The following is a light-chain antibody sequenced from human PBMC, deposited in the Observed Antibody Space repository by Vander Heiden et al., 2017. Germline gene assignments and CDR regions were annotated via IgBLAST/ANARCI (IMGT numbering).Light chain of an antibody. CDR1: QSVSSN. CDR3: QQDNNGIFT. V-gene: IGKV3-15*01. CDR2: GAS. J-gene: IGKJ3*01. Sequence: EIVMTQSPATLSVSPGERATLSCRASQSVSSNLAWYQQKPGQAPRLLIYGASTRATGIPARFSGSGSGTEFTLTISSLQSEDFAVYYCQQDNNGIFTFGRGTKVDIK.